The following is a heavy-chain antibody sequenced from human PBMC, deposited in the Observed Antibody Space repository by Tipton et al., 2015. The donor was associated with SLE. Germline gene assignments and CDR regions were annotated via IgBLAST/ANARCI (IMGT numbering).Heavy chain of an antibody. D-gene: IGHD4-17*01. V-gene: IGHV4-38-2*02. J-gene: IGHJ3*02. CDR2: IYHSGCT. CDR3: ARGGDYGSLGYDAFDI. Sequence: GLVKPSETLSLTCTVSGYSISSGYYWGWVRQPPGKGLDWVGAIYHSGCTNHNPSLKSRVTVSVDTSKNQFSLKLRSVTAADTAVYYCARGGDYGSLGYDAFDIWGQGTMVIVSS. CDR1: GYSISSGYY.